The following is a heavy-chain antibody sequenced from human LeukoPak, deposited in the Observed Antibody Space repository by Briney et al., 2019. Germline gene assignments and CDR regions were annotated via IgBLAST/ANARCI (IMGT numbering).Heavy chain of an antibody. V-gene: IGHV3-9*02. CDR2: ISWDSGAI. CDR1: GFTSNTYA. D-gene: IGHD1-14*01. J-gene: IGHJ4*02. Sequence: PGGSLRLSCAASGFTSNTYAMHWVRQAPGKGLEWVSGISWDSGAIGYADSMKGRFAISRDNTKSSLYLQMNSLRAEDTALYYCAKDRGGNHYFDYWGQGTLVTVSS. CDR3: AKDRGGNHYFDY.